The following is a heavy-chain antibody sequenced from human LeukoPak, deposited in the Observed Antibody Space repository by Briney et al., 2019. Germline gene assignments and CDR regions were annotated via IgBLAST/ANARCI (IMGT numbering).Heavy chain of an antibody. J-gene: IGHJ4*02. Sequence: SETLSLTCTVSGGSISSYYWSWIRQPPGKGLEWIGYIYYSGSTNYNPSLKSRVTISVDTSKNQFSLKLSSVTAADTAVYYCARATPYYYDSSGYYDYWGQGTLVTVSS. V-gene: IGHV4-59*01. CDR1: GGSISSYY. CDR3: ARATPYYYDSSGYYDY. CDR2: IYYSGST. D-gene: IGHD3-22*01.